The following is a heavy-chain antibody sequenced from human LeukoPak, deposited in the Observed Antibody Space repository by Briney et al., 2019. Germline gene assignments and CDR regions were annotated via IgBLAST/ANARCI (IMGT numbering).Heavy chain of an antibody. D-gene: IGHD6-13*01. Sequence: GGSLRLSCAASGFTFSSYSMNWVRQAPGKGLEWVSSISSSSSSYIYYADSVKGRFTISRDNAKNSLYLQMNSLRAEDTALYYCAKDPEGAAAGTPYFDYWGQGTLVTVSS. J-gene: IGHJ4*02. V-gene: IGHV3-21*04. CDR2: ISSSSSSYI. CDR3: AKDPEGAAAGTPYFDY. CDR1: GFTFSSYS.